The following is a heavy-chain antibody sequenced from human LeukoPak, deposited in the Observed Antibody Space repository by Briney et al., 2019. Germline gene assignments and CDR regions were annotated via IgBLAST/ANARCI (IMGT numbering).Heavy chain of an antibody. J-gene: IGHJ4*02. D-gene: IGHD3-16*02. CDR3: AKRGVVVRVFLVGFHKEAYYFDS. CDR2: LSGSAGGT. CDR1: GITLSNYG. Sequence: PGGSLRLSCGVSGITLSNYGMSWVRQAPGKGLEWVAGLSGSAGGTNYADSVKGRFTISRDNSKNTLFLQMDRLRAEDTAVYFCAKRGVVVRVFLVGFHKEAYYFDSWGQGAQVNVSS. V-gene: IGHV3-23*01.